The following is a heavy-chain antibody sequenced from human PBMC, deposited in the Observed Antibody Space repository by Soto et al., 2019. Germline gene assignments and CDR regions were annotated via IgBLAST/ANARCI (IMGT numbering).Heavy chain of an antibody. Sequence: SVKVSCKASGGTFSSYAISWVRQAPGQGLEWRGGIIPIFGTANYAQKFQGRVTITADESTSTAYMELSSLRSEDTAVYYCARAFXYYYDSSGYYAIDAFDIWGQGTMVTVSS. CDR2: IIPIFGTA. J-gene: IGHJ3*02. CDR1: GGTFSSYA. D-gene: IGHD3-22*01. CDR3: ARAFXYYYDSSGYYAIDAFDI. V-gene: IGHV1-69*13.